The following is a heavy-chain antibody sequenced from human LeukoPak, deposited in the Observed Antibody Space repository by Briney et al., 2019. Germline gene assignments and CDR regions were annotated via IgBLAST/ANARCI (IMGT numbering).Heavy chain of an antibody. CDR2: IYYSGST. Sequence: PSETLSLTCTVSGGSISRYYWSWIRQPPGKGLEWIGYIYYSGSTNYNPSLKSRVTISVDTSKNQFSLKLSSVTAADTAVYYCARGTEWYYDSSGYYPSYYFDYWGQGTLVTVSS. J-gene: IGHJ4*02. D-gene: IGHD3-22*01. V-gene: IGHV4-59*01. CDR1: GGSISRYY. CDR3: ARGTEWYYDSSGYYPSYYFDY.